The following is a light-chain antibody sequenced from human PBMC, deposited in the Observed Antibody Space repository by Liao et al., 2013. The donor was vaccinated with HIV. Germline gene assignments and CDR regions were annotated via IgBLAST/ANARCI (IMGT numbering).Light chain of an antibody. V-gene: IGLV3-21*04. CDR1: NIGSKS. Sequence: SYVLTQPPSVSVAPGKTARITCGGNNIGSKSVHWYQQKPGQAPVVVIDHNTDRPSGIPERISGSNSGNTATLTISRVEAGDEADYYCQVWDSSSDVVFGGGTKLTVL. CDR2: HNT. J-gene: IGLJ2*01. CDR3: QVWDSSSDVV.